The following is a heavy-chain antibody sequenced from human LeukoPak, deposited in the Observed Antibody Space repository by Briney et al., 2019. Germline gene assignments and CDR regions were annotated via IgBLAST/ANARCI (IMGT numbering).Heavy chain of an antibody. CDR3: ARGWGPYFTYYDFWSGYSPYYYYGMDV. Sequence: ASVKVSCKASGYTFTSYDINWVRQATGQGPEWMGWMNPNSGNRGYAQKFQGRVTMTRNTSISTAYMGLSSLRSEDTAVYYCARGWGPYFTYYDFWSGYSPYYYYGMDVWGQGTTVTVSS. CDR2: MNPNSGNR. D-gene: IGHD3-3*01. V-gene: IGHV1-8*01. CDR1: GYTFTSYD. J-gene: IGHJ6*02.